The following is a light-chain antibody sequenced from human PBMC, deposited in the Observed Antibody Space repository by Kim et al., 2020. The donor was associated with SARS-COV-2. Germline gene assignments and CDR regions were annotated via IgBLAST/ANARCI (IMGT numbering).Light chain of an antibody. CDR2: SNK. V-gene: IGLV1-44*01. CDR3: AAWDAILNVL. Sequence: PGHRVANVCSGSSYNTESNPVTGYQPLPGTAPKPLIYSNKPRPSGVPDRFSGSKSGTSASLAISGLQSEDEADYYCAAWDAILNVLFGGGTHLTVL. CDR1: SYNTESNP. J-gene: IGLJ3*02.